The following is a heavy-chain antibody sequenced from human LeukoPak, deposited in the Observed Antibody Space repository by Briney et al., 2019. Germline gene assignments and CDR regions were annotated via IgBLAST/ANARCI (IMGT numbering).Heavy chain of an antibody. J-gene: IGHJ6*03. V-gene: IGHV3-21*01. Sequence: PGGSLRLSCAASGFTFSSYAMNWVRQAPGKGLEWVSSISSSSSYIYYADSVKGRFTISRDNAKNSLYLQMNSLRAEDTAVYYCARDDSVGRHCGGDCDAQDHYYYYMDVWGKGTTVTVSS. CDR1: GFTFSSYA. CDR3: ARDDSVGRHCGGDCDAQDHYYYYMDV. D-gene: IGHD2-21*02. CDR2: ISSSSSYI.